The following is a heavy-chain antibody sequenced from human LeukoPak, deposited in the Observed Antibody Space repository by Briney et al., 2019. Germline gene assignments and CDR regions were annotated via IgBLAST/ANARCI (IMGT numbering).Heavy chain of an antibody. CDR1: GFTFSSYA. CDR3: ARAPGTMIVVDY. D-gene: IGHD3-22*01. CDR2: TSFDGSVN. J-gene: IGHJ4*02. Sequence: GGSLRLSCAASGFTFSSYAMHWVRQAPGKGLKWVAVTSFDGSVNYYADSVKGRFTISRDNSKNTLYLQMNSLRPDDTAVYYCARAPGTMIVVDYWGQGTLVTVSS. V-gene: IGHV3-30*04.